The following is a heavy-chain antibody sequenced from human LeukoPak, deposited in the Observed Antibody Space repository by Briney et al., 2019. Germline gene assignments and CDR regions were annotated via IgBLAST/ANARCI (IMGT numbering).Heavy chain of an antibody. V-gene: IGHV3-21*06. Sequence: PGGSLRLSCAASGFTFSNYNMNWVRQAPGKGLEWVSVISSSSRYMYYADSVKGRFTTSRDNAKNSLYLQMNSLRAEDTAVYYCARVSTAVSLAIDYWGQGTLVTVST. CDR3: ARVSTAVSLAIDY. CDR2: ISSSSRYM. D-gene: IGHD6-13*01. J-gene: IGHJ4*02. CDR1: GFTFSNYN.